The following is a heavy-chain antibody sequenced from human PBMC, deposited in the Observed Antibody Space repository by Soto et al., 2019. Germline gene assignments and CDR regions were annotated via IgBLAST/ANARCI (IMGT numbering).Heavy chain of an antibody. D-gene: IGHD4-4*01. Sequence: SVKVSCKASGGTFSSYAISWVRQAPGQGLEWMGGIIPIFGTANYAQKFQGRVTITADESTSTAYMELSSLRPEDTAVYYCASQNNYAVWYYYYGMDVWGQGTTVTVSS. CDR2: IIPIFGTA. CDR3: ASQNNYAVWYYYYGMDV. V-gene: IGHV1-69*13. CDR1: GGTFSSYA. J-gene: IGHJ6*02.